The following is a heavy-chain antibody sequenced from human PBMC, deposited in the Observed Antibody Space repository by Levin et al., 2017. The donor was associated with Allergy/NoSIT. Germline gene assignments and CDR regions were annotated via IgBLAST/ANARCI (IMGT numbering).Heavy chain of an antibody. CDR1: GGSISSGGYS. CDR2: IYHSGST. Sequence: TLSLTCAVSGGSISSGGYSWSWIRQPPGKGLEWIGYIYHSGSTYYNPSLKSRVTISVDRSKNQFSLKLSSVTAADTAVYYCARGGIGEYFQHWGQGTLVTVSS. V-gene: IGHV4-30-2*01. D-gene: IGHD1-14*01. CDR3: ARGGIGEYFQH. J-gene: IGHJ1*01.